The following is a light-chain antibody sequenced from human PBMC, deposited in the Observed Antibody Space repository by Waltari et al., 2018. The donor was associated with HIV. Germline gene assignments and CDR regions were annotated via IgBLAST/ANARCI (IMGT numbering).Light chain of an antibody. CDR2: DDT. CDR3: QSYVSGRGGGTWV. J-gene: IGLJ3*02. CDR1: NPNLGAGQG. Sequence: QSVFTPPPSVIGPPGQCVSLSCTRHNPNLGAGQGVHTSPYLPDTGPKLVISDDTSRPSGVSDRFSGFRSGNSASLAIIALQAEDEAEYYCQSYVSGRGGGTWVFGGGTTVTVL. V-gene: IGLV1-40*01.